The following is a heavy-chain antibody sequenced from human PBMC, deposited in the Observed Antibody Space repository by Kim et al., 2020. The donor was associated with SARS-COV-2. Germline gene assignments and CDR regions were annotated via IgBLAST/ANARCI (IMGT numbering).Heavy chain of an antibody. D-gene: IGHD6-19*01. CDR1: GFTLSNFG. CDR3: AKSLYSEWLGPIGDY. V-gene: IGHV3-23*01. J-gene: IGHJ4*02. Sequence: GGSLRLSCAVSGFTLSNFGMTWVRQAPGKGLEWVSSISNYGSWYADSVKGRFTISRDSSKNTVFLQLDSLRAEDTAVYYCAKSLYSEWLGPIGDYWGQGT. CDR2: ISNYGS.